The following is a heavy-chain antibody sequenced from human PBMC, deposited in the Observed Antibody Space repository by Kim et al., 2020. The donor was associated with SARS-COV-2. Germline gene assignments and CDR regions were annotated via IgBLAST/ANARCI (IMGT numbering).Heavy chain of an antibody. J-gene: IGHJ3*02. Sequence: ASVKVSCKASGYTFTSYGISWVRQAPGQGLEWMGWISAYNGNTNYAQKLQGRVTMTTDTSTSTAYMELRSLRSDDTAVYYCARFKEILTTVTGEAFDIWGQGTMVTVSS. D-gene: IGHD4-17*01. V-gene: IGHV1-18*04. CDR3: ARFKEILTTVTGEAFDI. CDR2: ISAYNGNT. CDR1: GYTFTSYG.